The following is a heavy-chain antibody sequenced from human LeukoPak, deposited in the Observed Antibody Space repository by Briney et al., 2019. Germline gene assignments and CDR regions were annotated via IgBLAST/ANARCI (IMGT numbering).Heavy chain of an antibody. J-gene: IGHJ4*02. CDR3: AREVSSGWYSSGVMYFDY. Sequence: KSSETLSLTCTVSGGSISSYYWSWIRQPAGRGLEWIGRIYTSGSTNYNPSLKSRVTMSVDTSKNQFSLKLSSVTAADTAVYYCAREVSSGWYSSGVMYFDYWGQGTLVTVSS. CDR2: IYTSGST. CDR1: GGSISSYY. D-gene: IGHD6-19*01. V-gene: IGHV4-4*07.